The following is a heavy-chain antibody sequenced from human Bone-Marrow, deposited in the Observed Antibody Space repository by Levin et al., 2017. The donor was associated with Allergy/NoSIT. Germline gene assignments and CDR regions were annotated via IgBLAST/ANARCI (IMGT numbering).Heavy chain of an antibody. CDR1: GGSISGYY. D-gene: IGHD6-19*01. J-gene: IGHJ4*02. CDR3: ARQPLYSSGWYFDY. V-gene: IGHV4-59*01. CDR2: IYYIGST. Sequence: PSQTLSLTCTVSGGSISGYYWSWIRQPPGKGLEWIGYIYYIGSTNYNPSLKSRVTVSLDTSKNQFSLRLTSVTAADTAMYYCARQPLYSSGWYFDYWGQGTLVTVSS.